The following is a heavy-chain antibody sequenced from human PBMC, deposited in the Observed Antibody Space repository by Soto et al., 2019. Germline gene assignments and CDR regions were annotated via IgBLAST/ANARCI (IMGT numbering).Heavy chain of an antibody. CDR3: ARDPDLGWFDP. Sequence: VKLSCKDSRGSFSSYAISWVRPAPGQGLERMGGIIPIFGTANYAQKFQGRVTITADKSTSTAYMELSSLRSEDTAVYYCARDPDLGWFDPWGQGTPVTVSS. V-gene: IGHV1-69*13. CDR2: IIPIFGTA. D-gene: IGHD3-3*01. CDR1: RGSFSSYA. J-gene: IGHJ5*02.